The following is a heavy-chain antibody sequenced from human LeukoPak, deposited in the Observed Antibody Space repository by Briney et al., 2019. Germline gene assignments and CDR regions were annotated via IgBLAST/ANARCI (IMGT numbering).Heavy chain of an antibody. V-gene: IGHV1-18*01. J-gene: IGHJ5*01. CDR3: ARRLSFSYSWFDP. CDR2: ISGYSGEK. Sequence: ASVKVSCKPSGYTFTSHGISWVRQAPGQGREWMGGISGYSGEKSYAQNFQGRVTMTTDTSTSTVYMELRSLRSDDAAVYYCARRLSFSYSWFDPWGQGALVTVSS. D-gene: IGHD2-15*01. CDR1: GYTFTSHG.